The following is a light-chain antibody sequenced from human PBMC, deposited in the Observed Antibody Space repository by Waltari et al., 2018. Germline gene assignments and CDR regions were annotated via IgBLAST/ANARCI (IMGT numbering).Light chain of an antibody. Sequence: QSVLTQPPSVSGAPGQRVTISGTGSSSNIGAGYDVHWYQQLPGTAPKLLIYGNSSRPSGVPDRFSGSTSGTSASLAITGLQAEDEADYYCQSYDSSLSGSYVFGTGTKVTVL. CDR2: GNS. V-gene: IGLV1-40*01. J-gene: IGLJ1*01. CDR3: QSYDSSLSGSYV. CDR1: SSNIGAGYD.